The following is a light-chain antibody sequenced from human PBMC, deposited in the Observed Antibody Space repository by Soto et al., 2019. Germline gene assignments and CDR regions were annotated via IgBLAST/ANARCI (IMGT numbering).Light chain of an antibody. CDR1: SSDVGGYNY. CDR3: SSYTSSSTYV. V-gene: IGLV2-14*01. Sequence: SVLTQPASVSGSPGQWITISCTGTSSDVGGYNYVSWYQQHPGKAPKLMIYDVSNRPSGVSNRFSGSKSVNTASLTISGLQAEDEADYYCSSYTSSSTYVXGTGTRSPS. J-gene: IGLJ1*01. CDR2: DVS.